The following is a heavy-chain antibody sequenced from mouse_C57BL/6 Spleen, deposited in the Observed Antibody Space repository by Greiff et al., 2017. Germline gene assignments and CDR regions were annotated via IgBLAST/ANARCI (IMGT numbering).Heavy chain of an antibody. CDR1: GYSITSGYY. Sequence: ESGPGLVKPSQSLSLPCSVTGYSITSGYYWNWIRQFPGNKLEWMGYISYDGSNNSNPSLKNRISITRHTSKNQFFLNLNSVTTDDTATYYCARGDSSGYYCAYCVQGTTLTVSS. V-gene: IGHV3-6*01. CDR3: ARGDSSGYYCAY. CDR2: ISYDGSN. D-gene: IGHD3-2*02. J-gene: IGHJ2*01.